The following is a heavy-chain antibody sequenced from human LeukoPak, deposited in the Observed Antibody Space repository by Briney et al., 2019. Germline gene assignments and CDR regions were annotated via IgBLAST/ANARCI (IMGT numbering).Heavy chain of an antibody. J-gene: IGHJ4*02. V-gene: IGHV1-2*02. CDR2: INPKTGVT. CDR3: ARDLAMYSPDLDY. Sequence: ASVKVSCKASEYTFTDSYLHWVRQAPGHGLEWMGWINPKTGVTKYAQNFQGRVTMTRDTSISTAYMEVSRLRSDDTAVLYCARDLAMYSPDLDYWGQGTLVTVSS. D-gene: IGHD1-26*01. CDR1: EYTFTDSY.